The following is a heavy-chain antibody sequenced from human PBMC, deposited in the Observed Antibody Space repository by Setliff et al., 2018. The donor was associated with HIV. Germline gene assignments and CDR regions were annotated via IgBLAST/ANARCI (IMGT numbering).Heavy chain of an antibody. V-gene: IGHV4-4*02. CDR2: IYHKGNI. Sequence: SETLSLTCGVSGDSISSSNWWNWVRQSPGKGLEWIAEIYHKGNIHYNPSLKSRATISVDTSKNQFSLKLSSVTAADTAVYYCARGYLYYDSSGYDPTEYFQHWGQGTLVTVSS. CDR3: ARGYLYYDSSGYDPTEYFQH. CDR1: GDSISSSNW. D-gene: IGHD3-22*01. J-gene: IGHJ1*01.